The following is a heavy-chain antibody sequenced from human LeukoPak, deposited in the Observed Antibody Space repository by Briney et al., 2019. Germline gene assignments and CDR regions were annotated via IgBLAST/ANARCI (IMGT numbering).Heavy chain of an antibody. V-gene: IGHV1-58*01. CDR1: GFTFTSSA. CDR3: AAEDRYSGSYEL. D-gene: IGHD1-26*01. Sequence: SVKVSCKASGFTFTSSAVQWVRQARGQRLEWIGWIVVGSGNTNYAQKFQERVTITRDMSTSTAYMELSSLRSEDTAVYYCAAEDRYSGSYELWGQGTLVTVSS. CDR2: IVVGSGNT. J-gene: IGHJ4*02.